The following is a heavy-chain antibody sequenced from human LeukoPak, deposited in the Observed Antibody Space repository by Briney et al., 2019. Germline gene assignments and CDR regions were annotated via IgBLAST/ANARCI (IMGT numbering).Heavy chain of an antibody. CDR3: ARDRPGLEPFDY. CDR1: GFTFSSYA. Sequence: AGGSLRLSCAASGFTFSSYAMHWVRQAPGKGLEWVAVISYDGSNKYYADSVKGRFTISRDNSKNTLYPQMNSLRAEDTAVYYCARDRPGLEPFDYWGQGTLVTVSS. J-gene: IGHJ4*02. D-gene: IGHD1-1*01. CDR2: ISYDGSNK. V-gene: IGHV3-30-3*01.